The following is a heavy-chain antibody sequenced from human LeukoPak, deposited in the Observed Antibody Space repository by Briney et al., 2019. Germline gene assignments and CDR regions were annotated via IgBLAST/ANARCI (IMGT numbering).Heavy chain of an antibody. V-gene: IGHV3-23*01. CDR3: AKESYGMSSGWGSYDSMRFFDY. D-gene: IGHD3-16*01. CDR2: ISGSGGST. J-gene: IGHJ4*02. CDR1: GFTFSSYA. Sequence: PGGSLRLSCAASGFTFSSYAMSWVRQAPGKGLEWVSAISGSGGSTYYADSVKGRFTISRDNSKNTLYLQMNSLRDEDTAVYYCAKESYGMSSGWGSYDSMRFFDYWGQGTLVTVSS.